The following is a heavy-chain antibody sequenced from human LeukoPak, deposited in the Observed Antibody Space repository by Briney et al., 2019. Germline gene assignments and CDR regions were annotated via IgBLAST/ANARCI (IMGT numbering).Heavy chain of an antibody. Sequence: EASVKVSCKASGYTFTGYYMHWVRQAPGQGLEWMGWTNPNSGGTNYAQKFQGRVTMTRDTSISTAYMELSRLRSDDTAVYYCARGQAAMALGVEIWGQGTLVTVSS. CDR1: GYTFTGYY. J-gene: IGHJ4*02. D-gene: IGHD2-2*01. V-gene: IGHV1-2*02. CDR2: TNPNSGGT. CDR3: ARGQAAMALGVEI.